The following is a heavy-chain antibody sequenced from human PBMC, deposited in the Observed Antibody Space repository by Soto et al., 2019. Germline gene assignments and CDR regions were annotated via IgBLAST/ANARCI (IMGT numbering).Heavy chain of an antibody. J-gene: IGHJ4*02. CDR1: GGSISSGGYS. V-gene: IGHV4-30-2*01. CDR3: ARGVTTVTTFDY. CDR2: IYHSGST. D-gene: IGHD4-17*01. Sequence: QLQLQESGSGLVKPSQTLSLTCAVSGGSISSGGYSCNWIRQPPGKGLEWIGYIYHSGSTYYNPSLTGRVTISVDMSKNQFSLKLSSVTAADTAVYYCARGVTTVTTFDYWGQGTLVTVSS.